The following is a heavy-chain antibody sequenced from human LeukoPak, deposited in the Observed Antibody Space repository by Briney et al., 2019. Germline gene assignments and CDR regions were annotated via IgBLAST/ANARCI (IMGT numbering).Heavy chain of an antibody. Sequence: SETLSLTCTVSGGSISSSSYYWGWIRQPPGKGLEWIGSIYYSGSTYYNPSLKSRVTISVDTSKNQFSLRLSSVTAADTAVYYCARRRSEANWGFIDYWGQGTLVTVSS. CDR1: GGSISSSSYY. CDR3: ARRRSEANWGFIDY. V-gene: IGHV4-39*01. CDR2: IYYSGST. J-gene: IGHJ4*02. D-gene: IGHD7-27*01.